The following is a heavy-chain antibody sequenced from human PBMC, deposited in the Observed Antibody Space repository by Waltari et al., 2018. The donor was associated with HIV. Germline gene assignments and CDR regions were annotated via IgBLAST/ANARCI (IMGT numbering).Heavy chain of an antibody. J-gene: IGHJ6*02. CDR2: ISFDGNNA. CDR3: ARTIFGVMITSDFFYGMDV. CDR1: GFLFGDYA. D-gene: IGHD3-3*01. Sequence: AQLVESGGGVAQPGRSLRLSCSASGFLFGDYAMHWARQAPGKGLEWVGLISFDGNNAYYADSVKGRFTISRDNSKNTMSLQMNSLRSDDTALYYCARTIFGVMITSDFFYGMDVWGQGTTVTVS. V-gene: IGHV3-30-3*01.